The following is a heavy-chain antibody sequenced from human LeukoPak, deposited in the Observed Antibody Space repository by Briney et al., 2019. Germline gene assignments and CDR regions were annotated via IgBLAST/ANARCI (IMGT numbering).Heavy chain of an antibody. Sequence: PGGSLRLPCVASGFTLSSHVMHWVRQAPGKGLEWVALISSDGTTKYNADSVEGRFTISRDTSMDTLYLQMNSLRVDDTSVYYCARGILSPRSVAFDVWGQGTMVTVS. V-gene: IGHV3-30-3*01. D-gene: IGHD3-3*01. CDR1: GFTLSSHV. CDR2: ISSDGTTK. CDR3: ARGILSPRSVAFDV. J-gene: IGHJ3*01.